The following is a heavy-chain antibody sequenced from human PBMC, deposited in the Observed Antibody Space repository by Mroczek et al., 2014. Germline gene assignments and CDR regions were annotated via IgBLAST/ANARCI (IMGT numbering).Heavy chain of an antibody. J-gene: IGHJ3*02. CDR1: GYTFTGYY. V-gene: IGHV1-2*02. D-gene: IGHD2-15*01. Sequence: QVQLQESGAEVKKPGASVKVSCKASGYTFTGYYMHWVRQAPGQGLEWMGWINPNSGGTNYAQKFQGRVTMTRDTSISTAYMELSRLRSDDTAVYYCARPIYCSGGSCYSGVGRAFDIWGQGTMVTVSS. CDR2: INPNSGGT. CDR3: ARPIYCSGGSCYSGVGRAFDI.